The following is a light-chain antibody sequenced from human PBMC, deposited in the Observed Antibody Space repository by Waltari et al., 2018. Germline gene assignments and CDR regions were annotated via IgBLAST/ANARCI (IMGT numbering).Light chain of an antibody. CDR1: TSNIGSNT. J-gene: IGLJ2*01. V-gene: IGLV1-44*01. CDR2: SND. CDR3: AAWDDSLGGPV. Sequence: QSLLTQPPSASGTPGQRVTISCSGGTSNIGSNTINWYRPFPGTAPKVLIYSNDQRTSGVPERFSGSKSGTSASLAISGLQSEDEADYYCAAWDDSLGGPVFGGGTKLTVL.